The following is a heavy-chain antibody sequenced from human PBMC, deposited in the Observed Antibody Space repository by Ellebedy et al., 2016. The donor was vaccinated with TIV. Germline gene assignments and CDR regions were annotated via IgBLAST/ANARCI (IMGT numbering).Heavy chain of an antibody. CDR1: GGSISSGGYY. CDR3: ARSCSGGSCYRKHKDAFDS. D-gene: IGHD2-15*01. V-gene: IGHV4-31*03. J-gene: IGHJ3*02. Sequence: SETLSLTXTVSGGSISSGGYYWSWIRQHPGKGLEWIGYIYYSGSTYYNPSLKSRVTISVDTSKNQFSLKLSSVTAADTAVYYCARSCSGGSCYRKHKDAFDSWGQGTMVTVSS. CDR2: IYYSGST.